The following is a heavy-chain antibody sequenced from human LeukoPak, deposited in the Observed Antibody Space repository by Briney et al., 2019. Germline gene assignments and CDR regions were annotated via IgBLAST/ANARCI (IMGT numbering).Heavy chain of an antibody. Sequence: GGSLRLSCAASGFTFSISWMTWVRQAPGKGLEWVANIKQDGSEKYYVDSVKGRFTISRDNAKNSLYLQMNSLRDEDTAVYYCASGYSGHANWFDPWGQGTLVTVSS. CDR1: GFTFSISW. D-gene: IGHD5-12*01. J-gene: IGHJ5*02. V-gene: IGHV3-7*01. CDR3: ASGYSGHANWFDP. CDR2: IKQDGSEK.